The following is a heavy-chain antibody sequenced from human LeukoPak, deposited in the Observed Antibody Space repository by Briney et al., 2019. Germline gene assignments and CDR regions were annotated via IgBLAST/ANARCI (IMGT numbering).Heavy chain of an antibody. V-gene: IGHV3-48*03. D-gene: IGHD2-15*01. CDR3: ARGYCSGGSCARFPDYFDY. CDR2: ISSSGSTI. CDR1: GFTFSSYE. J-gene: IGHJ4*02. Sequence: GGSLRLSCAASGFTFSSYEMNWVRQAPGKGLEWVSYISSSGSTIYYADSVKGRFTISRDNSKNTLYLQMNSLRAEDTAVYHCARGYCSGGSCARFPDYFDYWGQGTLVTVSS.